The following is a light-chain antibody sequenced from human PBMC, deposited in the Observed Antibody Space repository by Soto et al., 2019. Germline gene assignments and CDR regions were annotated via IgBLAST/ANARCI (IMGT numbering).Light chain of an antibody. Sequence: QSALTQPPSASGSPGQSVTISCTGTSNDIGGYNYVSWYQQHPGKAPKLMIYEVNKRPSGVPDRFSGSKSGNTASLTVSGLQVDDEADYYCTSYAGSDNLVFGGGTKLTVL. J-gene: IGLJ2*01. V-gene: IGLV2-8*01. CDR1: SNDIGGYNY. CDR3: TSYAGSDNLV. CDR2: EVN.